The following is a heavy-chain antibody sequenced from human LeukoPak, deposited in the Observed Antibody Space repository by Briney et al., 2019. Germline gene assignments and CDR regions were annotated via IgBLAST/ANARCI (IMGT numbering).Heavy chain of an antibody. Sequence: GGSLRLSCAVSGFTFSDYYMNWIRQAPGKGLEWVSYISSSGRTIYYADSVEGRFTMSRDNAKNSLYLQMNSLRAEDTAVYYCARERYSDYWGQGTLVTVSS. J-gene: IGHJ4*02. V-gene: IGHV3-11*04. CDR1: GFTFSDYY. CDR2: ISSSGRTI. CDR3: ARERYSDY. D-gene: IGHD1-1*01.